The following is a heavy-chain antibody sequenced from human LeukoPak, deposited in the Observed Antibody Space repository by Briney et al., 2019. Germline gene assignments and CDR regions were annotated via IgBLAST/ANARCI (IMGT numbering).Heavy chain of an antibody. J-gene: IGHJ4*02. CDR1: GYSFGSYG. Sequence: ASVKLSCKASGYSFGSYGISWVRQAPGQGLEWMGIINPSGDSTSYTQKLQGRLTMTRDTSTNTVYMELSSLRSDDTAVYYCARGATYISGHHDAWGQGTLVTVSS. V-gene: IGHV1-46*01. CDR2: INPSGDST. CDR3: ARGATYISGHHDA. D-gene: IGHD6-19*01.